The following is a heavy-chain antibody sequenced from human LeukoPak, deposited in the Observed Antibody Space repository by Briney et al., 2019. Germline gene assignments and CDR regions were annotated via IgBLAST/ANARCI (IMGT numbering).Heavy chain of an antibody. CDR2: INHSGST. Sequence: SDTLSLTCAVYGGSFSSYYWSWIRQPPGKGLEWIGEINHSGSTNYNPSHKRRVTLSVDRSKHEFSLKLSSVTAADTAVYYCARGTAGSGSYYKVPFDYWGQGTLVTVSS. CDR1: GGSFSSYY. CDR3: ARGTAGSGSYYKVPFDY. D-gene: IGHD3-10*01. V-gene: IGHV4-34*01. J-gene: IGHJ4*02.